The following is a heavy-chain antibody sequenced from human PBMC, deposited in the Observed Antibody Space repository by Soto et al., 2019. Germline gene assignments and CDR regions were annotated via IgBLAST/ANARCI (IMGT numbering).Heavy chain of an antibody. CDR3: ARVPGTARWWDF. D-gene: IGHD2-15*01. CDR1: GFTFRSYW. CDR2: IQQDGTEK. J-gene: IGHJ4*02. V-gene: IGHV3-7*01. Sequence: PGGSLRLSCAASGFTFRSYWMTWVRQPPGKGLEWVANIQQDGTEKNYVDSVKGRFTISRDNARNSLYLQMNSLRAEDTAVYYCARVPGTARWWDFWGQGTLVTVSS.